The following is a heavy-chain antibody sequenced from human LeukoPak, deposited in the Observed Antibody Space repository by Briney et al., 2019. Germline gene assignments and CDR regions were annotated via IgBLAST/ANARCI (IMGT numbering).Heavy chain of an antibody. CDR3: ARLKAVTGTSDYFDY. J-gene: IGHJ4*02. CDR1: GGSVSGYH. V-gene: IGHV4-59*02. D-gene: IGHD6-19*01. CDR2: IHYTGTT. Sequence: SSETLSLTCTVSGGSVSGYHWSWIRQPPGKGLEWIGYIHYTGTTNYDPSLKGRVTISLDTSKKQFSLILSSVTAADTAVYYCARLKAVTGTSDYFDYWGQGILVTVSS.